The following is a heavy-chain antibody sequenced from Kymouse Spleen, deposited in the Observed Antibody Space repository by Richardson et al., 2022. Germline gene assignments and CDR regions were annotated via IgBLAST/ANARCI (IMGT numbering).Heavy chain of an antibody. Sequence: EVQLVESGGGLVKPGGSLRLSCAASGFTFSNAWMSWVRQAPGKGLEWVGRIKSKTDGGTTDYAAPVKGRFTISRDDSKNTLYLQMNSLKTEDTAVYYCTTVTTPHYYYYYGMDVWGQGTTVTVSS. CDR3: TTVTTPHYYYYYGMDV. J-gene: IGHJ6*02. D-gene: IGHD4-11,IGHD4-11*01. CDR2: IKSKTDGGTT. CDR1: GFTFSNAW. V-gene: IGHV3-15*01.